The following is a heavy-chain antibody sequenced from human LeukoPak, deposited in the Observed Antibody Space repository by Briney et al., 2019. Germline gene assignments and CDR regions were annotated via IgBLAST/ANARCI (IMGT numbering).Heavy chain of an antibody. D-gene: IGHD3-10*01. CDR3: AREAGPGGFGL. CDR2: ISWTGDSR. V-gene: IGHV3-20*04. J-gene: IGHJ4*02. CDR1: GFTFSSYA. Sequence: GGSLRLSCAATGFTFSSYAMSWVRQAPGKGLEWVAGISWTGDSRGYADSVKGRFIISRDNAKNSLYLQMNSLRAEDTALYYCAREAGPGGFGLWGQGTLVTFSS.